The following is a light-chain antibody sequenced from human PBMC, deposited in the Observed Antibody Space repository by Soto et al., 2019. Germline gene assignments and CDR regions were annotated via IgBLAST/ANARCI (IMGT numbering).Light chain of an antibody. J-gene: IGKJ4*01. CDR2: KAS. Sequence: DIQMTQSPSTLSASVGDRVTISCRASQSISSRLAWYQQKAGKAPKLLIYKASGLQSGVPSRFSGSGSGTESTLIISSLQPDDFATYYCQQYARNPLTVGGGTKVDIK. V-gene: IGKV1-5*03. CDR1: QSISSR. CDR3: QQYARNPLT.